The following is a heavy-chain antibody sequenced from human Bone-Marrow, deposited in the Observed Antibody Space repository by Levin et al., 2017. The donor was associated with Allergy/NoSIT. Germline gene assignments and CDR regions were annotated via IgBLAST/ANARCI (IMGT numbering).Heavy chain of an antibody. CDR3: ARDQGITIFGVVITNERYYGMDV. Sequence: SVKVSCKASGGTFSSYAISWVRQAPGQGLEWMGRIIPILGIANYAQKFQGRVTITADKSTSTAYMELSSLRSEDTAVYYCARDQGITIFGVVITNERYYGMDVWGQGTTVTVSS. CDR2: IIPILGIA. CDR1: GGTFSSYA. V-gene: IGHV1-69*04. D-gene: IGHD3-3*01. J-gene: IGHJ6*02.